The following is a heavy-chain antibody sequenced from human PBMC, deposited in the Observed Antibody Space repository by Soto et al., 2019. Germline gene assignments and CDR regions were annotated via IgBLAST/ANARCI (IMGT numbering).Heavy chain of an antibody. CDR2: IYSGGSA. J-gene: IGHJ4*02. Sequence: EVQLVESGGGLVQPGGSLRLSCAASGFTVSSNYMSWVRQAPGKGLEWVSVIYSGGSAYYAASVKGRFTISRDNAKNTLYLQITGLRAYETAVYYCASNGYSYGGGYFAYGGQGTLVTVSS. D-gene: IGHD5-18*01. CDR1: GFTVSSNY. CDR3: ASNGYSYGGGYFAY. V-gene: IGHV3-66*01.